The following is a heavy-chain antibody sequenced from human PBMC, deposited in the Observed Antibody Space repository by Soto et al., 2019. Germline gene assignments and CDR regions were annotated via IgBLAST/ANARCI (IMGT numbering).Heavy chain of an antibody. CDR2: IIPMVGTV. CDR1: GGTFSRYT. Sequence: QVQLVQSGAGVRKPGSSVKVSCKAAGGTFSRYTITWVRQAPGQGLELMGRIIPMVGTVSYAQKFQGRVTITADDTTSTAYMELTSLRSEDTAVYYCARVKVGEFVPSAPSLYGMDVWGQGTTVTVSS. V-gene: IGHV1-69*18. J-gene: IGHJ6*02. CDR3: ARVKVGEFVPSAPSLYGMDV. D-gene: IGHD3-16*01.